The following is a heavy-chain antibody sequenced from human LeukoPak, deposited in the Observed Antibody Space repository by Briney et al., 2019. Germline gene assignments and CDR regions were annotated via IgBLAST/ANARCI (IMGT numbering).Heavy chain of an antibody. Sequence: GGSLRLSCRTSGPAFRDNGIRWVRQAPGKGLEWVSFIRGDAGGAYYADSVKGRFAISRDDSKSSLYLQLNSLTTEDTAVYYCAMVVIRCQDFNFWGRGTLVTVSS. CDR3: AMVVIRCQDFNF. CDR1: GPAFRDNG. J-gene: IGHJ4*03. V-gene: IGHV3-30*02. D-gene: IGHD2-21*01. CDR2: IRGDAGGA.